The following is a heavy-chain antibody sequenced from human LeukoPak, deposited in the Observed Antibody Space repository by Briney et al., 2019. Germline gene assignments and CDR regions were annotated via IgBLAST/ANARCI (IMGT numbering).Heavy chain of an antibody. Sequence: ASVKVSCKASGYTFTSYDINWVQQATGQGLEWMGWMNPNSGNTGYAQKFQGRVTMTRNTSISTAYMELSSLRSEDTAVYYCARSYYDYIWGSYRLVNYYYYMDVWGKGTTVTVSS. CDR1: GYTFTSYD. CDR3: ARSYYDYIWGSYRLVNYYYYMDV. J-gene: IGHJ6*03. D-gene: IGHD3-16*02. CDR2: MNPNSGNT. V-gene: IGHV1-8*01.